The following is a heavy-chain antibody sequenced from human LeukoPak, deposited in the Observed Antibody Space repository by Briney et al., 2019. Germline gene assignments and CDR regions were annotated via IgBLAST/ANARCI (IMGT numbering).Heavy chain of an antibody. D-gene: IGHD2-8*01. CDR2: ISSSSSTI. J-gene: IGHJ6*02. CDR1: GFTFSSYS. CDR3: AKVRGCSNGVCYKGGMDV. V-gene: IGHV3-48*01. Sequence: GGSLRLSCAASGFTFSSYSMNWVRQAPGKGLEWVSYISSSSSTIYYADSVKGRFTISRDNAKNSLYLQMNSLRAEDTAVYYCAKVRGCSNGVCYKGGMDVWGQGTTVTVSS.